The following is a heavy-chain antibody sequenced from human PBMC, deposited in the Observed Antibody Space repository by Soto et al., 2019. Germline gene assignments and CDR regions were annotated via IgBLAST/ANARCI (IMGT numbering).Heavy chain of an antibody. V-gene: IGHV3-21*01. Sequence: EVQLVESGGGLVKPGGSLRLSCAASGFTFSSYSMNWVRQAPGKGLEWVSSISSSSSYIYYADSVKGRFTISRDNAKNSLYLQMNSLRAEDTAVYYCARDFSPDQSTFGGVIVIAVEGPLRYWGQGTLVTVSS. CDR1: GFTFSSYS. CDR2: ISSSSSYI. CDR3: ARDFSPDQSTFGGVIVIAVEGPLRY. J-gene: IGHJ4*02. D-gene: IGHD3-16*02.